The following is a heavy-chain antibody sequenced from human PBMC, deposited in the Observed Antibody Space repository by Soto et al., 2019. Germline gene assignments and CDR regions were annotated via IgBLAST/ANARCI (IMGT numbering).Heavy chain of an antibody. V-gene: IGHV3-23*01. D-gene: IGHD3-16*02. CDR1: GFTFSRYA. CDR3: ARLIEVLKWFDP. Sequence: EVPLLESGGGLGQPGGSLRLSCEASGFTFSRYAMSWFRQAPGKGLEWVSTLSGNGNSIYYADSVKGRFTVPRDNPKNTLYLQMASLRAEDTAIYYCARLIEVLKWFDPWGQGTLVTVSS. J-gene: IGHJ5*02. CDR2: LSGNGNSI.